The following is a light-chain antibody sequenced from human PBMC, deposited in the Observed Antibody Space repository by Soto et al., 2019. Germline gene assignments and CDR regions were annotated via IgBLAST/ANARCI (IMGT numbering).Light chain of an antibody. J-gene: IGLJ3*02. CDR2: DVS. V-gene: IGLV2-23*02. CDR1: SSDIGKYKL. CDR3: CSYAGSSALV. Sequence: QSALTQPASVSGSPGQSITISCTGSSSDIGKYKLVSWYQQDPGKAPKLLIYDVSERPSGVSNRFSGSKSGNTASLTISGLQVEDEADYYCCSYAGSSALVFGGGTKLTVL.